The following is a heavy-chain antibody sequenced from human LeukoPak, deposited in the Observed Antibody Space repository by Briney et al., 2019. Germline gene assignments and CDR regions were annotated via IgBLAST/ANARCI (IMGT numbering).Heavy chain of an antibody. CDR1: GFTFSSYS. CDR2: ISSSSSYI. J-gene: IGHJ4*02. CDR3: ARESFSRGYNPWRDFDY. Sequence: GGSLRLSCAASGFTFSSYSMNWVRQAPGKGREWVSSISSSSSYIYYADSVKGRFTISRDNAENSLYLQMNSLKAEDTAVYYCARESFSRGYNPWRDFDYWGQGTLVTVSS. D-gene: IGHD1-14*01. V-gene: IGHV3-21*01.